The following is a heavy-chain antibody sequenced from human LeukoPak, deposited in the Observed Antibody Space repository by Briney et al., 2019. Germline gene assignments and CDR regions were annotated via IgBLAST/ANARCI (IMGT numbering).Heavy chain of an antibody. CDR1: GFTFSTSA. CDR2: IGGSGDTT. V-gene: IGHV3-23*01. CDR3: AKGKSLPHYYYYGIGV. Sequence: GGSLRLSCAASGFTFSTSAMNWVRQAPGKGLEWVSVIGGSGDTTYYADSVRGRFTISRDNFKNTLYLQMNSPTAEDTAIYYCAKGKSLPHYYYYGIGVWGQGTTVTASS. J-gene: IGHJ6*02.